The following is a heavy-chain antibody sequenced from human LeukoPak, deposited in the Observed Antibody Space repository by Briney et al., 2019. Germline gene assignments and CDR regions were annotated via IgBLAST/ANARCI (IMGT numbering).Heavy chain of an antibody. CDR2: IYYSGST. V-gene: IGHV4-59*01. CDR1: GGSISSYY. D-gene: IGHD6-19*01. J-gene: IGHJ6*02. CDR3: ARVNSGLEYYYYGMDV. Sequence: SETLSLTCTVSGGSISSYYWSWIRQPPGKGLEWIGYIYYSGSTNYNPSLKSRVTISVDTSKSQFSLKLSSVTAADTAVYYCARVNSGLEYYYYGMDVWGQGTTVTVSS.